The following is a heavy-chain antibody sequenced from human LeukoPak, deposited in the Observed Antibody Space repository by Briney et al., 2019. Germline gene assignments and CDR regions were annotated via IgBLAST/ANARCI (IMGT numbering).Heavy chain of an antibody. V-gene: IGHV3-30-3*01. CDR3: AKASAGSSWYLGDDY. Sequence: GGSLRLSCAASGFTFSSYAMHWVRQAPGKGLEWVAVISYDGSNKYYADSVKGRFTISRDNSKNTLFPQMNSLRAEDTAVYYCAKASAGSSWYLGDDYWGQGTLVTVSS. D-gene: IGHD6-13*01. CDR2: ISYDGSNK. J-gene: IGHJ4*02. CDR1: GFTFSSYA.